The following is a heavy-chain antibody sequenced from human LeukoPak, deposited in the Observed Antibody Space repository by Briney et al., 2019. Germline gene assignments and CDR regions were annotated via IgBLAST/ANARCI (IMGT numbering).Heavy chain of an antibody. CDR1: GFTFSTYG. J-gene: IGHJ4*02. CDR2: ISYDGSQK. CDR3: AKNMHYSDSSGYYLPVF. V-gene: IGHV3-30*18. Sequence: GRSLRLSCVASGFTFSTYGMPWVRQAPGKGLEWVAVISYDGSQKNYADSVEGRFTISRDNSKNTLYLQMNSLRAEDTAVFYCAKNMHYSDSSGYYLPVFWGQGTLVTASS. D-gene: IGHD3-22*01.